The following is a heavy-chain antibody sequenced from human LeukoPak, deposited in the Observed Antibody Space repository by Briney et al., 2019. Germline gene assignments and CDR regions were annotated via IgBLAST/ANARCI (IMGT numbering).Heavy chain of an antibody. CDR2: FFYSGST. D-gene: IGHD1-1*01. Sequence: SETLSLTCTVSGASISSGGYFWGSIRQHPWKGLEWMGYFFYSGSTYYNPSLKSRVTISVDTSKNQISLKLSSVTAADTAVYYCARAPGSAYNAYYFDYWGQGTLVTVSS. V-gene: IGHV4-31*03. J-gene: IGHJ4*02. CDR1: GASISSGGYF. CDR3: ARAPGSAYNAYYFDY.